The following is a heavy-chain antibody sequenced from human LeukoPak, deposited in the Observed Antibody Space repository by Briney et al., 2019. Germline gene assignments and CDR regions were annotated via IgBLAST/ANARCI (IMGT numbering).Heavy chain of an antibody. Sequence: SETLSLTCTVSGGSISGYYWSWIRQPAGKGLEWIRRIYTSGSTNYNPSLKSRVTMSVDTSKNQFSLKLSSVTAADTAVYYCARGPQDYGGHSDYNDAFDIWGQGTMVTVSS. J-gene: IGHJ3*02. CDR2: IYTSGST. D-gene: IGHD4-23*01. CDR3: ARGPQDYGGHSDYNDAFDI. V-gene: IGHV4-4*07. CDR1: GGSISGYY.